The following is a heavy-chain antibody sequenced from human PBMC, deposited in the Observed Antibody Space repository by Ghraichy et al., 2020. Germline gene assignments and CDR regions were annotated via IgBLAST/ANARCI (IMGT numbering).Heavy chain of an antibody. D-gene: IGHD3-22*01. Sequence: ASVKVSCKASGYTFTSYYMHWVRQAPGQGLEWMGVINLSGDSATYAQKFQGRVTMTSDTSTSTVYMELSSLRSEDTAVYYCARGSMIVVVPRLYYFDYWGQGTLVTVSS. V-gene: IGHV1-46*01. CDR3: ARGSMIVVVPRLYYFDY. J-gene: IGHJ4*02. CDR2: INLSGDSA. CDR1: GYTFTSYY.